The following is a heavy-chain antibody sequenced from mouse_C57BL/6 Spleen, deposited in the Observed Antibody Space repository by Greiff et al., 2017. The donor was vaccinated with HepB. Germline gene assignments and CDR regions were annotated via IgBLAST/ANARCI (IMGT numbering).Heavy chain of an antibody. Sequence: QVQLQQPGAELVRPGSSVKLSCKASGYTFTSYWMHWVKQRPIQGLEWIGNIDPSDSDTHYNQKFKDKATLTVDKSSSTAYMQLSSLTSEDSAVYYCARGGMDYWGQGTSVTVSS. CDR3: ARGGMDY. J-gene: IGHJ4*01. CDR1: GYTFTSYW. CDR2: IDPSDSDT. V-gene: IGHV1-52*01.